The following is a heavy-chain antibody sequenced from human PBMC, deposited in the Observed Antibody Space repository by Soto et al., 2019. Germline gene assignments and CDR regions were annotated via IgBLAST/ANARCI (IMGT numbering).Heavy chain of an antibody. V-gene: IGHV3-9*01. CDR3: AKETTPRTPTYYDILTGYSFYGMDV. CDR1: GFTFDDYA. D-gene: IGHD3-9*01. CDR2: ISWNSGSI. Sequence: EVPLVESGGGLVQPGRSLRLSCAASGFTFDDYAMHWVRQAPGKGLEWVSGISWNSGSIGYADSVKGRFTISRDNAKNSLYLQMNSLRAEDTALYYCAKETTPRTPTYYDILTGYSFYGMDVWGQGTTVTVSS. J-gene: IGHJ6*02.